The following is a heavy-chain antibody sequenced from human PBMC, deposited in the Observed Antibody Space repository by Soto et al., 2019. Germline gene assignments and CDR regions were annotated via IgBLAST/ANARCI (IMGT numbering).Heavy chain of an antibody. V-gene: IGHV1-18*01. D-gene: IGHD6-19*01. Sequence: ASVKVSCKASGYTFTSYGITWVRQAPGQGLEWMGWISPYSGNTNYAQKFQGRVSVTTDTSTSTAYMEVRSLRSDDTAVYYCARDGGSGWSRGAYWFDPWGQGTLVTVSS. CDR2: ISPYSGNT. CDR3: ARDGGSGWSRGAYWFDP. J-gene: IGHJ5*02. CDR1: GYTFTSYG.